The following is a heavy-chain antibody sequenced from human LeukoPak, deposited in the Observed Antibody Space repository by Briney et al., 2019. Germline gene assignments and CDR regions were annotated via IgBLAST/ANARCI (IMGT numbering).Heavy chain of an antibody. V-gene: IGHV3-23*01. D-gene: IGHD3-10*01. CDR1: GFTFSNYS. Sequence: GGSLRLSCAASGFTFSNYSMNWVRQAPGKGLEWVSAISGSGGSTYYADSVKGRFTISRDNSKNTPYLQMNSLRAEDTAVYYCATSGYYGSGSYFLDYWGQGTLVTVSS. J-gene: IGHJ4*02. CDR2: ISGSGGST. CDR3: ATSGYYGSGSYFLDY.